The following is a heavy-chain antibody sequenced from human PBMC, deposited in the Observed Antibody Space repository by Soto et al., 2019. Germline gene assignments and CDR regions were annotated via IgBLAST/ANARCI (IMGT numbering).Heavy chain of an antibody. CDR3: ERDAYGVTPGAFDI. V-gene: IGHV4-59*01. J-gene: IGHJ3*02. CDR2: IYYSGST. CDR1: GGSISSYY. Sequence: SETLSLTCTVSGGSISSYYWSWIRQPPGKGLEWIGYIYYSGSTNYNPSIKSRVTISVDTSKNQLSLKLSSVTAADTAVYYCERDAYGVTPGAFDIWGQGTMVTVSS. D-gene: IGHD4-17*01.